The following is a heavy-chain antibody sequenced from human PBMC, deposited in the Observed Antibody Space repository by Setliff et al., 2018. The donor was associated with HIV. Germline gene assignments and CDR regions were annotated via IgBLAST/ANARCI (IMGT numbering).Heavy chain of an antibody. CDR1: GSSISSGSYY. V-gene: IGHV4-61*02. Sequence: SETLSLTCTVSGSSISSGSYYWSWIRQPAGKGLEWIGRIYTSGSTNYNPSLKSRVTISVDTSKNQFSLKLSSVTAADTAVYYCARGGSGSPFDYWGQGTLVTVSS. D-gene: IGHD1-26*01. J-gene: IGHJ4*02. CDR3: ARGGSGSPFDY. CDR2: IYTSGST.